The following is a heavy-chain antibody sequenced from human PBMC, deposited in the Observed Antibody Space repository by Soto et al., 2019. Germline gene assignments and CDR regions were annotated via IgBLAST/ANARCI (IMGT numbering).Heavy chain of an antibody. CDR1: GFTFSNYD. CDR2: ISHDGSSK. Sequence: QVQLVESGGGVVQPGMSLRLSCAASGFTFSNYDIHWVRQAPGKGLEWVTVISHDGSSKYYADSVKGRFTISRDNSENTLYLQMNSLRPEDKAVYYCGFLTNGTSPWGQGTLVTVSS. V-gene: IGHV3-30*03. CDR3: GFLTNGTSP. J-gene: IGHJ5*02. D-gene: IGHD2-8*01.